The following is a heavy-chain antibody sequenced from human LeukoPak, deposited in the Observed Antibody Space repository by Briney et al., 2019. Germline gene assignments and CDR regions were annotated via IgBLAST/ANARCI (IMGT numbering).Heavy chain of an antibody. Sequence: PGGSLRLXCAASGFTFSSYAMSWVRQAPGKGLEWVSAISGSGGSTYYADSVKGRFTISRDNSKNTLYLQMNSLRAEDTAVYYCAKGPAGYYGSGSYPRGWGQGTLVTVSS. J-gene: IGHJ4*02. CDR1: GFTFSSYA. CDR2: ISGSGGST. D-gene: IGHD3-10*01. V-gene: IGHV3-23*01. CDR3: AKGPAGYYGSGSYPRG.